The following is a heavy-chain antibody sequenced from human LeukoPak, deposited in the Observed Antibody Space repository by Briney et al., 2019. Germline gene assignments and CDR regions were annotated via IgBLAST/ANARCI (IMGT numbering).Heavy chain of an antibody. CDR1: GGSFSGYY. V-gene: IGHV4-34*01. CDR2: INHSGST. CDR3: ARGVGRHYYDSSGRYYFGY. J-gene: IGHJ4*02. Sequence: SETLSLTCAVYGGSFSGYYWSWIRQPPGKGLEWIGEINHSGSTNYNPSLKSRVTISVDTSKNQFSLKLSSVTAADTAVYYCARGVGRHYYDSSGRYYFGYWGQGTLVTVSS. D-gene: IGHD3-22*01.